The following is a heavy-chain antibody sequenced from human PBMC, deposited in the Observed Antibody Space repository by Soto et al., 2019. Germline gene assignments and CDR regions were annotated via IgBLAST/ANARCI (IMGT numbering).Heavy chain of an antibody. CDR2: ISSGGTT. V-gene: IGHV3-64*04. J-gene: IGHJ4*02. Sequence: GGSLRLSCSASGFTFSNYGMHWVRQAPGKGLEFVSAISSGGTTYYADSVKGRFTTSRDNSENNLYLQMNSLRDEDTAVYYCARGYYDVLTGYYYFDYWGQGTLVTVSS. CDR1: GFTFSNYG. D-gene: IGHD3-9*01. CDR3: ARGYYDVLTGYYYFDY.